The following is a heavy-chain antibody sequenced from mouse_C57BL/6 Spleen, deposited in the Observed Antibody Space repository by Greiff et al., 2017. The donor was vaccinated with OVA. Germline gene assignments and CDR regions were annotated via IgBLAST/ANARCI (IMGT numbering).Heavy chain of an antibody. D-gene: IGHD2-4*01. CDR3: ARDSDYDVAMDY. CDR1: GYAFTNYL. V-gene: IGHV1-54*01. J-gene: IGHJ4*01. Sequence: VNVVESGAELVRPGTSVKVSCKASGYAFTNYLIEWVKQRPGQGLEWIGVINPGSGGTNYNEKFKGKATLTADKSSSTAYMQLSSLTSEDSAVYFCARDSDYDVAMDYWGQGTSVTVSS. CDR2: INPGSGGT.